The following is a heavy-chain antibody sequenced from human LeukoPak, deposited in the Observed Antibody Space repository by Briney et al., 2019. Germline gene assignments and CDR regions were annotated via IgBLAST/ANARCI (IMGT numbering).Heavy chain of an antibody. V-gene: IGHV3-23*01. CDR2: ISGSGT. CDR1: GFTFSSYA. CDR3: AKDQGSGYYYFDY. J-gene: IGHJ4*02. Sequence: GGSLRLSCAAPGFTFSSYAMSWVRQAPGKGLEWVSAISGSGTYYADSVKGRFTISRDNSKNTLYLQMNSLRAEDTAVYYCAKDQGSGYYYFDYWGQGTLVTVSS. D-gene: IGHD3-3*01.